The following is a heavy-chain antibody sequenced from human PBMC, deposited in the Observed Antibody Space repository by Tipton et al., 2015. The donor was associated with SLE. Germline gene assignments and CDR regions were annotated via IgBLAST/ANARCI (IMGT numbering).Heavy chain of an antibody. Sequence: SLRLSCAVSGGSISSNNWWSWVRQPPGKGLEWIGEIYHSGSTNYNPSLKSRVTMAVDKSKNQLSLKVGSVTAADTAVYYYARVEGRELTLNDAFNIWGQGTMVTVSS. CDR1: GGSISSNNW. D-gene: IGHD1-26*01. J-gene: IGHJ3*02. CDR2: IYHSGST. V-gene: IGHV4-4*02. CDR3: ARVEGRELTLNDAFNI.